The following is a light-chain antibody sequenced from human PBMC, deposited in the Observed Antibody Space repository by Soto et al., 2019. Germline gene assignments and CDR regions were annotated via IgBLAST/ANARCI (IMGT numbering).Light chain of an antibody. CDR3: QQYYSTPQT. CDR1: QSVLYSANNKNY. Sequence: DIVMTQSPDSLAVSLGERATINCKSSQSVLYSANNKNYLAWYQQKPGQPPKLLIYWASTRESGVPDRFSGSGSGTDFTLTISSLQAEDVEVYYCQQYYSTPQTFGQGTKVEIK. J-gene: IGKJ1*01. V-gene: IGKV4-1*01. CDR2: WAS.